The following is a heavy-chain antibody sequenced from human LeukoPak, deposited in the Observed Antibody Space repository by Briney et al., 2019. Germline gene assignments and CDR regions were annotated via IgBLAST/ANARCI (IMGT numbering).Heavy chain of an antibody. D-gene: IGHD4-17*01. CDR2: INPNSGGT. CDR3: ARVRGYGDYVGLDY. J-gene: IGHJ4*02. V-gene: IGHV1-2*02. CDR1: GYTFTGYY. Sequence: GASVKVSCKASGYTFTGYYMHWVRQAPGQGLEWMGWINPNSGGTNYAQKFQGRVTMTRDTSISTAYMELSRLRSDDTAVYYCARVRGYGDYVGLDYWGQGTLVTVSS.